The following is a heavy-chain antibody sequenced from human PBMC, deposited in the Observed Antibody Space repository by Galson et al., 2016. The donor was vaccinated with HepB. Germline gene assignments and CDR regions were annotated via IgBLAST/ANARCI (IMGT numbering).Heavy chain of an antibody. CDR3: ARDGVRWSPVEYFHY. CDR2: ISGSGGTT. CDR1: GFTFSNFG. Sequence: SLRLSCAASGFTFSNFGMSWVRQVPGKGLEWVSLISGSGGTTSYADSVEGRFTVSRDNSKNTVCLQMNNLRTEDTAIYYCARDGVRWSPVEYFHYWGQGTLVTVSP. V-gene: IGHV3-23*01. J-gene: IGHJ1*01. D-gene: IGHD3-3*01.